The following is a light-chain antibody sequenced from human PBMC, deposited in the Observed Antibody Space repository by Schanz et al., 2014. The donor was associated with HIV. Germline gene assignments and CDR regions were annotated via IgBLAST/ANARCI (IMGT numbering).Light chain of an antibody. CDR3: SSYTFSSTLV. Sequence: QSALTQPPSASGSPGQSVTISCTGTSSDVGSYNYVSWYQQHPGKAPKLMIYEVSKRPSGVSNRFSGSKSDNTASLTISGLQPEDEADYYCSSYTFSSTLVFGGGTKLTVL. CDR1: SSDVGSYNY. J-gene: IGLJ3*02. V-gene: IGLV2-14*01. CDR2: EVS.